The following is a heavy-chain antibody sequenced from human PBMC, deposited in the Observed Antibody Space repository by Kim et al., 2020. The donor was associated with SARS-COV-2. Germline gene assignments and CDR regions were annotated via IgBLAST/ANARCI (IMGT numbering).Heavy chain of an antibody. D-gene: IGHD6-19*01. CDR2: IYYSGST. Sequence: SETLSLTCTVSGGSISSYYWSWIRQPPGKGLEWIGYIYYSGSTNYNPSLKSRVTISVDTSKNQFSLKLSSVTAADTAVYYCARIAVAGPYFDYWGQGTLVTVSS. J-gene: IGHJ4*02. CDR3: ARIAVAGPYFDY. CDR1: GGSISSYY. V-gene: IGHV4-59*01.